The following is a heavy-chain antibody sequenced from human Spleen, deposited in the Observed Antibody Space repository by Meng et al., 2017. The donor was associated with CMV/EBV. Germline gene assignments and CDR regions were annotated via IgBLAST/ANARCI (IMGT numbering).Heavy chain of an antibody. CDR3: ARVKGCSSTNCPGALDY. CDR1: GFTFSDYY. CDR2: ISNSGSTI. D-gene: IGHD2-2*01. Sequence: GESLKISCAASGFTFSDYYMSWIRQAPGKGLEWVSYISNSGSTIYYAASVKGRFTISRDNAKNSLYLQMNSLRGEDTAVYYCARVKGCSSTNCPGALDYWGQGTLVTVSS. J-gene: IGHJ4*02. V-gene: IGHV3-11*04.